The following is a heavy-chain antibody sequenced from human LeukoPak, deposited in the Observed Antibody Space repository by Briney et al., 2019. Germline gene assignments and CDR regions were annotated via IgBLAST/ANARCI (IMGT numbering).Heavy chain of an antibody. V-gene: IGHV4-4*07. D-gene: IGHD5-24*01. Sequence: SETLSLTCTVSGGSISSYYWSWIRQPAGKGLEWIGRIYTSGSTNYNPSLKSRVTMSVDTSKNQFSLKLSSVTAADTAVYYCTRFLEGDYYGGYYYYMDVWGKGTTVTVSS. CDR2: IYTSGST. CDR1: GGSISSYY. CDR3: TRFLEGDYYGGYYYYMDV. J-gene: IGHJ6*03.